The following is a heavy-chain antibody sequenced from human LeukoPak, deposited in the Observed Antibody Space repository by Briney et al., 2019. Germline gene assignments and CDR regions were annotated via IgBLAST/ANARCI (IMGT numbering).Heavy chain of an antibody. CDR1: GFTFSSYS. Sequence: GGSLRLSCAASGFTFSSYSMNWVRRAPGKGLEWVSCISSSSSTIYYADSVKGRFTISRDNAKNSLYLQMNSLRDEDTAVYYCARGDDFWSDYDYWGQGTLVTVSS. J-gene: IGHJ4*02. V-gene: IGHV3-48*02. CDR3: ARGDDFWSDYDY. CDR2: ISSSSSTI. D-gene: IGHD3-3*01.